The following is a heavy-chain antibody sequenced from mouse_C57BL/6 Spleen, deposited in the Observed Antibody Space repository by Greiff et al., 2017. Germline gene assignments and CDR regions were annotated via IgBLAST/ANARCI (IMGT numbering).Heavy chain of an antibody. J-gene: IGHJ4*01. Sequence: EVKLVESGGGLVKPGGSLKLSCAASGFTFSDYGMHWVRQAPEKGLEWVAYISSGSSTIYYADTVKGRFTISRDNAKSTLYLQMTSLRSEDTAMYHCAREQHYCAMDYWGQGTSVTVSS. CDR3: AREQHYCAMDY. D-gene: IGHD6-1*01. CDR1: GFTFSDYG. CDR2: ISSGSSTI. V-gene: IGHV5-17*01.